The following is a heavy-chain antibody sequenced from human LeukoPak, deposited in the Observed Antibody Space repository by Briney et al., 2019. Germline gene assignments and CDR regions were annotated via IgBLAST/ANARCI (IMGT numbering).Heavy chain of an antibody. D-gene: IGHD6-6*01. CDR1: GYTFTGYY. J-gene: IGHJ4*02. CDR3: ARGGFRYSRSSFFDY. Sequence: ASVKVSCKASGYTFTGYYMHWVRQAPGQGLEWMGWINPNSGGTNYAQKFQGRVTMTRDTSISTAYMELSRLRSDDTAVYYCARGGFRYSRSSFFDYWGQGTLVTVSS. V-gene: IGHV1-2*02. CDR2: INPNSGGT.